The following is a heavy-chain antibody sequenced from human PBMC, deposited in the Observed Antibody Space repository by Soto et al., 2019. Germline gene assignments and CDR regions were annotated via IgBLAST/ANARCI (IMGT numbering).Heavy chain of an antibody. CDR1: GFTVSSNY. CDR2: IYSGGST. Sequence: GGSLRLSCAASGFTVSSNYMSWVRQAPGKGLEWVSVIYSGGSTYYAAYVKGRITISRDNSKNTLDLQMNSQRAGDKALYYCARGPESSAPRPDLYNWFDIWGPGTLVTVSS. D-gene: IGHD6-25*01. V-gene: IGHV3-66*02. J-gene: IGHJ5*02. CDR3: ARGPESSAPRPDLYNWFDI.